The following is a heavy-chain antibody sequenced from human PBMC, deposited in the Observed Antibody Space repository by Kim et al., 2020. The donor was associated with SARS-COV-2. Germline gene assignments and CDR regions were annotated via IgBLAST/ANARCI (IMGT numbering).Heavy chain of an antibody. V-gene: IGHV1-18*01. D-gene: IGHD5-12*01. CDR1: GYTFTFYG. J-gene: IGHJ4*02. CDR3: ARGTGDSGYDYSDY. CDR2: ISAYNGNT. Sequence: ASVKVSCKASGYTFTFYGISWVRQAPGQGLEWMGWISAYNGNTNYAQKLQGRVTMTTDTSTSTAYMELRSLRSDDTAVYFCARGTGDSGYDYSDYWGQGNLVTVSS.